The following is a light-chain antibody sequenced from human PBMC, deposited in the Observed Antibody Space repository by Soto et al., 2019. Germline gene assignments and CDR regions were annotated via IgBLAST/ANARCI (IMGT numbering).Light chain of an antibody. CDR1: SSYVGSYNL. V-gene: IGLV2-23*02. CDR3: CSYAGSSGLV. J-gene: IGLJ2*01. CDR2: EVS. Sequence: QSALTQPASVSGSPGQSITISCTGTSSYVGSYNLVSWYQQHPGKAPKLMIYEVSKRPSGVSNRFSGSKSGNTASLTISGLQAEDEADYYCCSYAGSSGLVLGGGTKVTVL.